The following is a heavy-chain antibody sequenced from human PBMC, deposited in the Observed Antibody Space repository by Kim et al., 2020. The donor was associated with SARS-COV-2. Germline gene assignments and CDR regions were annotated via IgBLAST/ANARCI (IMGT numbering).Heavy chain of an antibody. CDR1: GDSVTSSVYY. CDR3: ARHGGNKYGYIYFDP. V-gene: IGHV4-39*01. Sequence: SETLSLICSVSGDSVTSSVYYWGWVRQPPGKGLEWIGSFYYSGDTFYNSSLKSRLTISVDTSKNHFSLRLSSVTAADTAMYFCARHGGNKYGYIYFDPWGQGIPVTVSS. CDR2: FYYSGDT. J-gene: IGHJ5*02. D-gene: IGHD5-18*01.